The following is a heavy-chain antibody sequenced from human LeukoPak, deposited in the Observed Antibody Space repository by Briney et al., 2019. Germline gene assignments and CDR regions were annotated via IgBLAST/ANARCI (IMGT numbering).Heavy chain of an antibody. CDR1: GFTFSTYA. V-gene: IGHV3-64*01. CDR2: ISTNGGGT. Sequence: QPGGSLRLSCAASGFTFSTYAMHWVRQTPGKGLEYVSAISTNGGGTYYANSVKGRFTISRDNSKNTLYLQMGSLRAEDMAVCYCARYCNGVSCYSGYDYWGQGTLVTVSS. J-gene: IGHJ4*02. CDR3: ARYCNGVSCYSGYDY. D-gene: IGHD2-15*01.